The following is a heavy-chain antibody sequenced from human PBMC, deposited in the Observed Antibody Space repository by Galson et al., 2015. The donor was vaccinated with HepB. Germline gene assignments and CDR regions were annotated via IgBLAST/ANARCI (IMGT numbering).Heavy chain of an antibody. CDR2: INAGNGNT. D-gene: IGHD5-24*01. CDR1: GYTFTSYA. Sequence: SVKVSCKASGYTFTSYAMHWVRQAPGQRLEWMGWINAGNGNTKYSQKFQGRVTITRDTSASTAYMELSSLRSEDTAVYHCARDRVHQRGPRRYYYYMDVWGKGTTVTVSS. CDR3: ARDRVHQRGPRRYYYYMDV. V-gene: IGHV1-3*01. J-gene: IGHJ6*03.